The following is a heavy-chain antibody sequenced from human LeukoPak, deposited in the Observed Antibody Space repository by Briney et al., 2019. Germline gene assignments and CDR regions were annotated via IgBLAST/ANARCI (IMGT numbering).Heavy chain of an antibody. CDR2: VYYSGST. D-gene: IGHD4/OR15-4a*01. V-gene: IGHV4-59*08. CDR3: ARRFSGDYGFPIHNCFDP. J-gene: IGHJ5*02. CDR1: GGSLSSYY. Sequence: SETLSLTCTVSGGSLSSYYWSWIRQPPGRGLEWIAYVYYSGSTSYNPSLKSRVTISVDTSKNQFSLKLSSVTAADTAVYYCARRFSGDYGFPIHNCFDPWGQGTLVTVSS.